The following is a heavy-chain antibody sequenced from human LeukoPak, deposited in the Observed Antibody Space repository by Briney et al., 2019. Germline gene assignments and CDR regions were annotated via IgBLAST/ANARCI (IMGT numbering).Heavy chain of an antibody. V-gene: IGHV1-46*02. CDR1: GYSFNSHH. CDR2: NFFHDGST. CDR3: ARDSGNYHYDMDV. D-gene: IGHD3-10*01. J-gene: IGHJ6*02. Sequence: ASVKVSCKTSGYSFNSHHVHWVRQAPGQGLEWMGINFFHDGSTSNTQKFQGRVTKTRDTSTSTVYMELSSLRSEDTAVYYCARDSGNYHYDMDVWGQGTTVIVSS.